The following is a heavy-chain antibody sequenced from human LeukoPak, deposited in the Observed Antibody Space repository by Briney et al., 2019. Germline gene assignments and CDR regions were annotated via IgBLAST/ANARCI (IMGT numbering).Heavy chain of an antibody. CDR2: IYTSGST. D-gene: IGHD3-22*01. CDR3: ARPQGGYLFDY. Sequence: SQTLSLTCTVSGGSISSGSYYWSWIRQPAGKGLEWIGRIYTSGSTNYNPSLKSRVTISVDTSKNQFSLKLSSVTAADTAVYYCARPQGGYLFDYWGQGTLVTVSS. V-gene: IGHV4-61*02. CDR1: GGSISSGSYY. J-gene: IGHJ4*02.